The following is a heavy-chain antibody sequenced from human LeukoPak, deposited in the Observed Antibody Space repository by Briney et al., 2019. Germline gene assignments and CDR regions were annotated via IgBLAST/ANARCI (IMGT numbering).Heavy chain of an antibody. CDR1: GGSISSYY. CDR2: IYYSGST. D-gene: IGHD3-22*01. J-gene: IGHJ2*01. V-gene: IGHV4-59*01. CDR3: AGNTYYYDSSGYSWYFDL. Sequence: SETLSLTCTVSGGSISSYYWSWIRQPPGKGLEWIGYIYYSGSTNYNPSLKSRVTISVDTSKNQFSLKLGSVTAADTAVYYCAGNTYYYDSSGYSWYFDLWGRGTLVTVSS.